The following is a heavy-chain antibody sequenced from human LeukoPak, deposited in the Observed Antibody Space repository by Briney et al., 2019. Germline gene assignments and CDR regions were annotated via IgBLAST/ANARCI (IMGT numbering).Heavy chain of an antibody. CDR2: IKKDGSEK. J-gene: IGHJ4*02. D-gene: IGHD6-13*01. V-gene: IGHV3-7*01. CDR3: ARDGSSSPHFDY. CDR1: GFTFSSCW. Sequence: PGGSLRLSCAAPGFTFSSCWMSWVRQAPGKGLEWVANIKKDGSEKYYVDSVKGRFTISRDNAKNSLYLQMNSLRAEDTAVYYCARDGSSSPHFDYWGQGTLVTVSS.